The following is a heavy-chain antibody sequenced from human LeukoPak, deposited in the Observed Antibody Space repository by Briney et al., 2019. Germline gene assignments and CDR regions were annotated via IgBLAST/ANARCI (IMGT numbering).Heavy chain of an antibody. Sequence: GGSLRLSCAASGFTFNRSWMNWVRQAPGKGLEWVANLDPSGSQKRYVDSVKGRFIISKDNPGASLYLDMYSLRAEDAAIYYCAIWTSGNYWGQGTLVTVSS. CDR3: AIWTSGNY. V-gene: IGHV3-7*01. J-gene: IGHJ4*02. CDR1: GFTFNRSW. CDR2: LDPSGSQK. D-gene: IGHD1-1*01.